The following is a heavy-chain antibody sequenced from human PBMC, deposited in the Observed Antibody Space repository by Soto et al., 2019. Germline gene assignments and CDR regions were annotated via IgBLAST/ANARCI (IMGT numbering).Heavy chain of an antibody. J-gene: IGHJ4*02. Sequence: KPSETLSLTCTVSGGSISRYHGSWIRQPPGKGLEWIGYIYYSGSTYYNPSLRSRVAISVDTSKNQFSLKVSSVTAADTAVYYCASFHADYEYFFDSWGQGTLVTVSS. CDR2: IYYSGST. CDR3: ASFHADYEYFFDS. D-gene: IGHD3-16*01. CDR1: GGSISRYH. V-gene: IGHV4-59*01.